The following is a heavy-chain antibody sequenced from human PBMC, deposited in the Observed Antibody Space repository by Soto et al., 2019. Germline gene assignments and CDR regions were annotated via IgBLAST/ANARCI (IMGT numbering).Heavy chain of an antibody. Sequence: GGSLRLSCAASGFTFSNYAMSWVRQSPGKGLEGVSTITSGGGDTFHADSVKGRFTISRDNTKNTLYLQMNSLKAEVSAVYYCAKGSASSRPYYFDYWGQGTLVTVSS. V-gene: IGHV3-23*01. CDR3: AKGSASSRPYYFDY. CDR2: ITSGGGDT. D-gene: IGHD2-2*01. CDR1: GFTFSNYA. J-gene: IGHJ4*02.